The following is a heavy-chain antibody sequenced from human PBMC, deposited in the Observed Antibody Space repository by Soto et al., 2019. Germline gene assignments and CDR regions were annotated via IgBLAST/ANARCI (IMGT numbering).Heavy chain of an antibody. CDR1: GFTFSSHG. D-gene: IGHD3-22*01. CDR3: AKDLETDSSGYYTLDY. CDR2: ISYDGSNK. Sequence: AGGSLRLSCAASGFTFSSHGMHWVRQAPGKGLEWVAVISYDGSNKYYADSVKGRFTISRDNSKNTLYLQMNSLRAEDTAVYYCAKDLETDSSGYYTLDYWGQGTLVTVSS. J-gene: IGHJ4*02. V-gene: IGHV3-30*18.